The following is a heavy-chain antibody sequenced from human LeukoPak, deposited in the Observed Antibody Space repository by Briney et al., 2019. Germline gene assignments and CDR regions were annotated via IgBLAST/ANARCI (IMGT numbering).Heavy chain of an antibody. CDR3: ARAGNYYGRHTNWFDP. J-gene: IGHJ5*02. Sequence: GGSLRLSCAASGFTFSSYSMNWVRQAPGKGLEWGSYISSSSSTIYYADSGKGRFTISRDNAKNSLYLQMNSLRAEDTAVYYCARAGNYYGRHTNWFDPWGQGTLVTVSS. CDR2: ISSSSSTI. CDR1: GFTFSSYS. V-gene: IGHV3-48*01. D-gene: IGHD3-10*01.